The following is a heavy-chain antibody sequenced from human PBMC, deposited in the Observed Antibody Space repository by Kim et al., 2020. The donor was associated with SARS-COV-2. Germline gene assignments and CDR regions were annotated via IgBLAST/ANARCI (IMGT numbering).Heavy chain of an antibody. V-gene: IGHV4-31*02. J-gene: IGHJ4*02. Sequence: NPSRISRVTTSVDTSKNQFSLKLSSVTAADTAVYYCARGYCSSTSCPFRDWGQGTLVTVSS. CDR3: ARGYCSSTSCPFRD. D-gene: IGHD2-2*01.